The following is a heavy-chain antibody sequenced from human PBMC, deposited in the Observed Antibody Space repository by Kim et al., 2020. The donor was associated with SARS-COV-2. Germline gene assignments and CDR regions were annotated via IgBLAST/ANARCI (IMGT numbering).Heavy chain of an antibody. V-gene: IGHV4-34*01. D-gene: IGHD1-26*01. CDR1: GGSFSGYY. Sequence: SETLSLTCAVYGGSFSGYYWSWIRQPPGKGLEWIGEINHSGSTNYNPSLKSRVTISVDTSKNQFSLKLSSVTAADTAVYYCARDTGRGYYYYGMDVWGQGTTVTVSS. CDR2: INHSGST. J-gene: IGHJ6*02. CDR3: ARDTGRGYYYYGMDV.